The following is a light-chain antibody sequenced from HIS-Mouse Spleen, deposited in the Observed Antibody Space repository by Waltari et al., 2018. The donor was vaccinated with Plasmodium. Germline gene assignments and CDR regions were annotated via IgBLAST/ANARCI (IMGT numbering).Light chain of an antibody. J-gene: IGLJ2*01. CDR1: KLGYKY. CDR2: QDS. V-gene: IGLV3-1*01. Sequence: SYELTQPPSVSVSPGQTASITCSGDKLGYKYSCWYQQKPGQSPLLVIYQDSKWPSGIPERFSGSNSGNTATLTISGTQAMDEADYYCQAWDSSTVVFGGGTKLTVL. CDR3: QAWDSSTVV.